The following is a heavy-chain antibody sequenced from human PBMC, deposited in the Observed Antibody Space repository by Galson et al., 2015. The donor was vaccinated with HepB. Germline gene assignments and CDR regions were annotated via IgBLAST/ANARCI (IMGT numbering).Heavy chain of an antibody. D-gene: IGHD7-27*01. CDR1: GFTFSSYW. J-gene: IGHJ3*02. Sequence: SLRLSCAASGFTFSSYWMSWVRQAPGKGLEWVANIKQDGSEKYYVDSVKGQFTISRDNAKNSLYLQMNSLRAEDTAVYYCAREKGGILGAFDIWGQGTMVTVSS. CDR2: IKQDGSEK. CDR3: AREKGGILGAFDI. V-gene: IGHV3-7*03.